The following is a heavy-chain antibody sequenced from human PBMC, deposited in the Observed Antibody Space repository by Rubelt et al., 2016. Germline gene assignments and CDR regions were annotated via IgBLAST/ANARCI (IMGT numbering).Heavy chain of an antibody. CDR3: ARGRDGDRMGC. CDR1: GGSFSGYY. D-gene: IGHD4-17*01. CDR2: INHSGST. J-gene: IGHJ4*02. Sequence: QVQLQQWGAGLLEPSETLSLTCAVYGGSFSGYYWSWIRQPPGKGLEWIGEINHSGSTYYNPSLKSRVTISVDTSKNQFSLKRGSVTAADTAVYYCARGRDGDRMGCWGQGTLVTVSS. V-gene: IGHV4-34*01.